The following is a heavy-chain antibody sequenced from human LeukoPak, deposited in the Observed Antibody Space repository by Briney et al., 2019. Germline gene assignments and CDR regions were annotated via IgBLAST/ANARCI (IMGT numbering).Heavy chain of an antibody. V-gene: IGHV1-46*01. CDR2: INPSGGST. D-gene: IGHD3-3*01. CDR1: GYTFTSYY. Sequence: ASVKVSCKASGYTFTSYYMHWVRQAPGQGLEWMGIINPSGGSTSYAQKFQGRVTMTRDTSTSTAYMELSSLRSEDTAVYYCARGGVRFLEWPDHDAFDIWGQGTMVTVSS. J-gene: IGHJ3*02. CDR3: ARGGVRFLEWPDHDAFDI.